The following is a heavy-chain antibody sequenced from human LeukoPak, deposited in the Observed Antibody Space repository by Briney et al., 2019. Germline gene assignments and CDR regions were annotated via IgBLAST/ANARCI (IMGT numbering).Heavy chain of an antibody. Sequence: ASVKVSCKASGYTFTGYYMHWVRQAPGQGLEWMGWINPNSGGTNYAQKFQGRVTMTRGTSISTAYMELSRLRSDDTAVYYCARDRGYCSSTSCYTRYMDVWGKGTTVTVSS. J-gene: IGHJ6*03. D-gene: IGHD2-2*02. CDR1: GYTFTGYY. CDR3: ARDRGYCSSTSCYTRYMDV. CDR2: INPNSGGT. V-gene: IGHV1-2*02.